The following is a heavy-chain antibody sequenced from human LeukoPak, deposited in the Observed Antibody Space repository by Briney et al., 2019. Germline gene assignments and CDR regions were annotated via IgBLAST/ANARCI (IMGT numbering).Heavy chain of an antibody. J-gene: IGHJ3*02. D-gene: IGHD3-22*01. V-gene: IGHV4-34*01. CDR1: GGSFSGYY. CDR2: INHSGST. Sequence: PSETLSLTCAVYGGSFSGYYWSWIRQPPGKGLEWIGEINHSGSTNYNPSLKSRVTISVDTSKNQFSLKLSSVTAADTAVYYCARQITMIAVVHDAFDIWGQGTMVTVSS. CDR3: ARQITMIAVVHDAFDI.